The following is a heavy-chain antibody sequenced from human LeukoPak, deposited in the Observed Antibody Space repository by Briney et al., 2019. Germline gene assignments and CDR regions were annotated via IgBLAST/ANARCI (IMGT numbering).Heavy chain of an antibody. V-gene: IGHV3-15*01. CDR3: STTTYYDYSDL. CDR1: GFTFSNAW. J-gene: IGHJ2*01. Sequence: GGSLTLSCAASGFTFSNAWMTWVRQAPGKGLEWLGRIKSKTDGGTTAYAAPVKGRFTISRDDSRNTLYLQMNSLKTEDTAVYYCSTTTYYDYSDLWGRGSLVTVSS. CDR2: IKSKTDGGTT. D-gene: IGHD3-22*01.